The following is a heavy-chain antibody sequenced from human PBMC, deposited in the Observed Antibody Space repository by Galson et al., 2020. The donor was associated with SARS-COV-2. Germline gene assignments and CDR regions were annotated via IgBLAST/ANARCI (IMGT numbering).Heavy chain of an antibody. V-gene: IGHV1-18*01. CDR2: ISAFNGNT. J-gene: IGHJ6*02. CDR3: ARDPLHSSGYGYYFGMDV. D-gene: IGHD3-22*01. Sequence: ASAKDSCKASGYTFTNNGISWVRQAPGQGLEWMGWISAFNGNTNYAQKLQGRVTMTTDTSTSTAYMELRSLRSDDTAVYYCARDPLHSSGYGYYFGMDVWGQGTTVTVSS. CDR1: GYTFTNNG.